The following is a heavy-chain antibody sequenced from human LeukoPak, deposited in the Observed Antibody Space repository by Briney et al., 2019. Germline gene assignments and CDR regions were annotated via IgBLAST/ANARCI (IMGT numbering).Heavy chain of an antibody. D-gene: IGHD1-26*01. J-gene: IGHJ3*02. V-gene: IGHV3-7*01. Sequence: GGSLRLSCAASGFTFSSYWMSWVRQAPGKGLEWVANIKQDGSEKYYVDSVKGRFTISRDNAKNSLYLQMNSLKAEDTAVYYCARDQMVGADDAFDIWGQGTMVTVSS. CDR3: ARDQMVGADDAFDI. CDR1: GFTFSSYW. CDR2: IKQDGSEK.